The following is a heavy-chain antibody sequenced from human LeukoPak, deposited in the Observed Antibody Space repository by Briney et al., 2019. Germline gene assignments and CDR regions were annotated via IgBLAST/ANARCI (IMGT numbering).Heavy chain of an antibody. J-gene: IGHJ6*03. CDR1: GGTFSSYA. Sequence: SVKVSCKTSGGTFSSYAISCVRQAPGQGLEWMGGIIPIFGTANYAQKFQGRVTITADESTSTAYMELSSLRSEDTAVYYCAREMNYYYYMDVWGKGTTVTVSS. CDR3: AREMNYYYYMDV. V-gene: IGHV1-69*13. CDR2: IIPIFGTA.